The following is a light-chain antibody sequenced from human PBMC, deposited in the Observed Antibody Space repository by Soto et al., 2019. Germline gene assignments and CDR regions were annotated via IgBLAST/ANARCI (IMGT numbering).Light chain of an antibody. J-gene: IGKJ4*01. CDR2: VES. CDR3: QQSYTTPLT. V-gene: IGKV1-39*01. CDR1: QNINNY. Sequence: DVQVTQSPSSLSASVGERVTITFRASQNINNYLNWYQQKPGKAPKLLISVESNLQSGVPSRFSGRGSGTEFTLTISSLQPEDFATYYCQQSYTTPLTFGGGTKVDIK.